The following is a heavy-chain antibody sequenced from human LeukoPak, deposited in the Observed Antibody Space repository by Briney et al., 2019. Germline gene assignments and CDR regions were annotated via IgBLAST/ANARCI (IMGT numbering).Heavy chain of an antibody. Sequence: GGSLRLSCAASGFIFSSYAMSWVRQAPGKGLEWVSAISGSGGSTYYADSVKGRFTISRDNSKNTLYLQMNSLRAEDTAVYYCAKDHSNYDMLTGYYHNWFDPWGQGTLVTVSS. CDR3: AKDHSNYDMLTGYYHNWFDP. CDR1: GFIFSSYA. J-gene: IGHJ5*02. V-gene: IGHV3-23*01. CDR2: ISGSGGST. D-gene: IGHD3-9*01.